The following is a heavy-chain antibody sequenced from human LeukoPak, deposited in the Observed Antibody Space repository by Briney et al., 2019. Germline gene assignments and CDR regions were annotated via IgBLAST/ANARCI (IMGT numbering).Heavy chain of an antibody. D-gene: IGHD5-24*01. CDR2: ISSSGSTI. V-gene: IGHV3-11*01. CDR3: ARSRGKLQWPYHYYGMDV. Sequence: GGSLRLSCAASGFTFSDYYMSWIRQAPGKGLEWVSYISSSGSTIYYADSVKGRFTISRDNAKNSLYLQMNSLRAEDTAVYYCARSRGKLQWPYHYYGMDVWGQGTTVTVSS. CDR1: GFTFSDYY. J-gene: IGHJ6*02.